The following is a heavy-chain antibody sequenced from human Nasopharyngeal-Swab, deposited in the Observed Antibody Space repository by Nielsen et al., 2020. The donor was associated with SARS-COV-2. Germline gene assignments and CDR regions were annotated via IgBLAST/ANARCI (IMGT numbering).Heavy chain of an antibody. CDR2: ISSSGSTI. J-gene: IGHJ4*02. V-gene: IGHV3-11*01. Sequence: GGSLRLSCAASGFTFSDYYMSWIRQAPGKGLEWVSYISSSGSTIYYADSVKGRFTISRDNAKNSLYLQMNSLRAEDTAVHYCASSYYDSSGYYPDYWGQGTLVTVSS. CDR3: ASSYYDSSGYYPDY. CDR1: GFTFSDYY. D-gene: IGHD3-22*01.